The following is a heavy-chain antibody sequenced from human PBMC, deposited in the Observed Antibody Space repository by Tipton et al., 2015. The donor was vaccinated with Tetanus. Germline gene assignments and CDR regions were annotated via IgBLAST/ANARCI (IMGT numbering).Heavy chain of an antibody. Sequence: LRLTCTVSGGSISSGGYYWSWIRQHPGKGLEWIGDIYYSGSTYYNPSLKSRVTISVDTSKNQFSLKLNSVTAADTAVYYCARDQARGARGWNYFDYWGQGTLVTVSS. V-gene: IGHV4-31*03. CDR2: IYYSGST. D-gene: IGHD1-26*01. CDR1: GGSISSGGYY. J-gene: IGHJ4*01. CDR3: ARDQARGARGWNYFDY.